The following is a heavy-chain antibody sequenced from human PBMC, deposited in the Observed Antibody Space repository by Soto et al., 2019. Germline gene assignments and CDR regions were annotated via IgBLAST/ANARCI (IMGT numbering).Heavy chain of an antibody. Sequence: QVQLVESGGGVVQPGRSLRLSCAASGFTFSSYGMHWVRQAPGKGLEWVAVISYDGSNKYYADSVKGRFTISRDNSKNTLYLQMNSLRAEDTAVYYCAKDLGGYSYGHGEFDYWGQGTLVTVSS. CDR2: ISYDGSNK. D-gene: IGHD5-18*01. V-gene: IGHV3-30*18. CDR3: AKDLGGYSYGHGEFDY. CDR1: GFTFSSYG. J-gene: IGHJ4*02.